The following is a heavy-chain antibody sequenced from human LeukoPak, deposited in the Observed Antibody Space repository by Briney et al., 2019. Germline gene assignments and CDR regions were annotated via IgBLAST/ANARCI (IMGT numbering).Heavy chain of an antibody. CDR2: IYYSGST. CDR1: GGSFSGYY. D-gene: IGHD5-12*01. Sequence: PSETLSLTCAVYGGSFSGYYWSWIRQPPGKGLEWIGYIYYSGSTNYNPSLKSRVTISVDTSKNQFSLKLSSVTAADTAVYYCARADVDIVATMDYYYYGMDVWGQGTTVTVSS. J-gene: IGHJ6*02. CDR3: ARADVDIVATMDYYYYGMDV. V-gene: IGHV4-59*01.